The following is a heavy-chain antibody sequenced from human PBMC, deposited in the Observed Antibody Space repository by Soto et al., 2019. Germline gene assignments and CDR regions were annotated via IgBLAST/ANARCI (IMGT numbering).Heavy chain of an antibody. Sequence: SETLSLTCAVYGGSFSGHYWSWIRQPPGKGLEWIGEINYSGSTKYNPSLKSRVTISVDASKNQFSLKLSSVTAADTAVYYCARGGMVAMIVAYWGQGTLVTSPQ. CDR3: ARGGMVAMIVAY. V-gene: IGHV4-34*01. D-gene: IGHD5-12*01. CDR2: INYSGST. J-gene: IGHJ4*02. CDR1: GGSFSGHY.